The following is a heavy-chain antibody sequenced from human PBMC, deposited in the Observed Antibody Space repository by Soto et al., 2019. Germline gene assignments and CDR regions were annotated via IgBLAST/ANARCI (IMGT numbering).Heavy chain of an antibody. J-gene: IGHJ5*02. CDR2: IIPVVGTK. CDR1: GGTFSSYS. D-gene: IGHD3-16*01. Sequence: QVQLVQSGAEVKKPGSSVKVSCKTSGGTFSSYSINWVRQAPGHGLEWMGVIIPVVGTKNFARSFRGRVSLTADESTHTVYMELTNLRSDDTGVYFCARGGVLKPFDPWGQGSRVTVSS. CDR3: ARGGVLKPFDP. V-gene: IGHV1-69*12.